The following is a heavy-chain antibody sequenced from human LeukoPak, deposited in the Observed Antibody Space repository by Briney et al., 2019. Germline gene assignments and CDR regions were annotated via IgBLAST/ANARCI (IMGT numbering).Heavy chain of an antibody. V-gene: IGHV4-34*01. CDR1: GFIFSTYE. D-gene: IGHD5-18*01. J-gene: IGHJ4*02. Sequence: LRLSCAASGFIFSTYEMNWVRQAPGKGLEWIGEINHSGSTNYNPSLKGRVTISVDTSKNQFSLKLSSVTAADTAVYYCARRLGYSYGHRTPPPFDYWGQGTLVTVSS. CDR2: INHSGST. CDR3: ARRLGYSYGHRTPPPFDY.